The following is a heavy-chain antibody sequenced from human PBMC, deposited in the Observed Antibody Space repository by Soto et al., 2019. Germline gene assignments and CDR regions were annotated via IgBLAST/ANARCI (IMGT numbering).Heavy chain of an antibody. Sequence: QVQLVESGGGVVQPGRSLRLSCAASGFTFSSYGMHWVRQAPGKGLEWVAVIWYDGSNKYYADSVKGRFTISRDNSKNTLYLQMNSLKAEDTAVYYCASDPTPYSSGYYFDYWGQGTLVTVSS. J-gene: IGHJ4*02. CDR2: IWYDGSNK. V-gene: IGHV3-33*01. D-gene: IGHD6-19*01. CDR1: GFTFSSYG. CDR3: ASDPTPYSSGYYFDY.